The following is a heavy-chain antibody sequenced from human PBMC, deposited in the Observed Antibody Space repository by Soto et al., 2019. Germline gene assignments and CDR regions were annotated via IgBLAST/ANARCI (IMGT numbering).Heavy chain of an antibody. CDR3: ARDPWTSIAAPNLDY. CDR1: GYTFTSYG. Sequence: ASVKVSCKASGYTFTSYGIGWVRQAPGQGLEWMGWISAYNGNTNYAQKLQGRVTMTTDTSTSTAYMELRSLRSDDTAVYYCARDPWTSIAAPNLDYWGQGTLVTVSS. CDR2: ISAYNGNT. V-gene: IGHV1-18*01. J-gene: IGHJ4*02. D-gene: IGHD6-6*01.